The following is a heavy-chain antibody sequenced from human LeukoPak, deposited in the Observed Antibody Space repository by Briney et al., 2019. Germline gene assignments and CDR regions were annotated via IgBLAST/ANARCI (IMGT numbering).Heavy chain of an antibody. Sequence: GGSLRLSCAASGFTSSTYSMNWVRQAPGKGLEWVSSISSSSSYIYYADSVKGRFTISRDNAKNSLYLQMNSLRAEDTAVYYCARVLIGTENWFDPWGQGTLVTVSS. V-gene: IGHV3-21*01. CDR2: ISSSSSYI. CDR1: GFTSSTYS. J-gene: IGHJ5*02. D-gene: IGHD1-1*01. CDR3: ARVLIGTENWFDP.